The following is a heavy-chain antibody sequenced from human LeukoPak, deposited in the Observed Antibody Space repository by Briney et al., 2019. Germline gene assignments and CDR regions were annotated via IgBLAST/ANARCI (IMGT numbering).Heavy chain of an antibody. D-gene: IGHD4-17*01. V-gene: IGHV3-74*01. CDR1: GFTFSSYW. Sequence: GGPLRLSCAASGFTFSSYWMHWVRQAPGKGLVWVSRINSDGSSTSYADSVKGRFTISRDNAKNTLYLQMNSLRAEDTAVYYCARGRDYGDYPAGYWGQGTLVTVSS. CDR2: INSDGSST. J-gene: IGHJ4*02. CDR3: ARGRDYGDYPAGY.